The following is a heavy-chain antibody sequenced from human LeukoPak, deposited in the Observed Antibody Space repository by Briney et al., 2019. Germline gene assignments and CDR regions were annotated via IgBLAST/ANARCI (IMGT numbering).Heavy chain of an antibody. CDR2: INGNGSFT. V-gene: IGHV3-74*01. CDR1: GVTFSSNW. D-gene: IGHD3-16*01. Sequence: GGSLRLSCAASGVTFSSNWMHWVRQAPGEGLVWVSRINGNGSFTPHAASVKGRFTISRDNAENTLYLQMNSLRAEDAAVYHCVREVGAPGNFQQWGQGTLVTVSS. CDR3: VREVGAPGNFQQ. J-gene: IGHJ1*01.